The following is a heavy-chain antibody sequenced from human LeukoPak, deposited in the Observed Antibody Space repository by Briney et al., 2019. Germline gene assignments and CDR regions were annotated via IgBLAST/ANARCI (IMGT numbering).Heavy chain of an antibody. Sequence: ASVKVSCKASGYTFTSYGISWVRQAPGQGLEGMGWISAYNGNTNYAQKLQGRVTMTTDTSASTAYMELRSLRSDDTAVYYCARGGPVHYYDSSGYFYWFDPWGQGTLVTVSS. V-gene: IGHV1-18*01. CDR2: ISAYNGNT. CDR3: ARGGPVHYYDSSGYFYWFDP. J-gene: IGHJ5*02. D-gene: IGHD3-22*01. CDR1: GYTFTSYG.